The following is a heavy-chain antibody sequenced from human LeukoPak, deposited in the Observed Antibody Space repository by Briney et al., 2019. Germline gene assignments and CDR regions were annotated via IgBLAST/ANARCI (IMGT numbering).Heavy chain of an antibody. J-gene: IGHJ4*02. D-gene: IGHD2-2*01. CDR1: GSTFSSHW. V-gene: IGHV3-7*03. CDR2: IKQDGSDK. CDR3: ATQTYALFDY. Sequence: PGGSLRLSCVASGSTFSSHWMSWVRQAPGKGLEWVGNIKQDGSDKYHADSVKGRFTISRDNAKNSLYLQMSSLRAEDTAVYYCATQTYALFDYWGQGTLVTVSS.